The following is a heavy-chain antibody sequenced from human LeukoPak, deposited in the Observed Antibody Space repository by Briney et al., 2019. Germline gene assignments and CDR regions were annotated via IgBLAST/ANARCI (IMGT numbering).Heavy chain of an antibody. CDR3: AREPIAAVGLDY. CDR1: GFTFSTYG. Sequence: QPGGSLRLSCAASGFTFSTYGMHWVRQAPGKGLEWVAVIWSDGSNKYYADSVKGRFTISRGNSKNTLYLQMNSLRAEDTAVYFCAREPIAAVGLDYWGQGTLVTVSS. D-gene: IGHD6-13*01. J-gene: IGHJ4*02. V-gene: IGHV3-33*01. CDR2: IWSDGSNK.